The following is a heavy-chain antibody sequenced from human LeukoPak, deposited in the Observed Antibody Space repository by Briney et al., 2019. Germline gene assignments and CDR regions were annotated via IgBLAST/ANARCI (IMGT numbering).Heavy chain of an antibody. CDR1: GGSFSGYY. V-gene: IGHV4-34*01. CDR3: ARGYCSSTSCYQDWFDP. Sequence: SETLSLTCAVYGGSFSGYYWSWIRQPPGEGLEWIGEINHSGSTNYNPSLKSRVTISVDTSKNQFSLKLSSVTAADTAVYYCARGYCSSTSCYQDWFDPWGQGTLVTVSS. D-gene: IGHD2-2*01. CDR2: INHSGST. J-gene: IGHJ5*02.